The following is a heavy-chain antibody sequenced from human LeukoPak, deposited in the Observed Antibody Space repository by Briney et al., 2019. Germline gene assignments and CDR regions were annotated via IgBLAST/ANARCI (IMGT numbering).Heavy chain of an antibody. Sequence: ASVKVSCKASGGTFSSYAISWVRQAPGQGLEWMGGIIPIFGTANYAQKFQGRVTITADESTSTAYTELSSLRSEDTAVYYCARGLYDSRKDKFDPWGQGTLVTVSS. D-gene: IGHD3-22*01. J-gene: IGHJ5*02. V-gene: IGHV1-69*13. CDR3: ARGLYDSRKDKFDP. CDR2: IIPIFGTA. CDR1: GGTFSSYA.